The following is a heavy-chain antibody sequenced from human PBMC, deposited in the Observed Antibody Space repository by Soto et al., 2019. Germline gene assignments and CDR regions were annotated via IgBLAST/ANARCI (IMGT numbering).Heavy chain of an antibody. CDR2: IWYDGSNK. V-gene: IGHV3-33*01. J-gene: IGHJ6*02. CDR1: GFTFSSYG. CDR3: ARGLAAAGYGMDV. D-gene: IGHD6-13*01. Sequence: GGSLRLSCAASGFTFSSYGMHWVRQAPGKGLEWVAVIWYDGSNKYYADSVKGRFTISRDNSKNTLYLQMNSLRAEDTAVYYCARGLAAAGYGMDVWGQGTTVTVSS.